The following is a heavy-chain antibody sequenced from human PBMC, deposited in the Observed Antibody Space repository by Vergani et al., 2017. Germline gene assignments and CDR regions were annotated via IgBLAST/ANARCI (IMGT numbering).Heavy chain of an antibody. CDR2: IYSGDET. Sequence: ELQLVESGGGLVQPWGSLRLSCAASGSTVSGNYMTWVRQAPVQGLEWVSHIYSGDETYYPDSVKGRITISRDTSKNTLHLQINNLRVEDTAVYYCARGNYYGSGTYVDPWGQGTLVTVSS. CDR3: ARGNYYGSGTYVDP. J-gene: IGHJ5*02. CDR1: GSTVSGNY. D-gene: IGHD3-10*01. V-gene: IGHV3-66*02.